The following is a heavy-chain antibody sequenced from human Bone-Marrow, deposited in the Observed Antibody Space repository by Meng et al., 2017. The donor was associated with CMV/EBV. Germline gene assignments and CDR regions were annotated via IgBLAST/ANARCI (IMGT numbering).Heavy chain of an antibody. CDR3: ARGGGGDSL. Sequence: GESLKISCAASGFTFSSYGIHWVRQAPGKGLEWVAVISYDGSNKYYADSVKGRFTISRDNSKNTLYLQMNSLRAEDTAVYYCARGGGGDSLWGQGTRVTGSS. J-gene: IGHJ4*02. CDR1: GFTFSSYG. V-gene: IGHV3-30*19. D-gene: IGHD2-21*01. CDR2: ISYDGSNK.